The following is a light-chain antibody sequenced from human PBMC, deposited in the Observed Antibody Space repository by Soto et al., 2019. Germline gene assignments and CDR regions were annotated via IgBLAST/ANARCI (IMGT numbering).Light chain of an antibody. V-gene: IGKV3-11*01. Sequence: EIVLTKSPATLSLSPGERATLSGRASPSVTNFLAWYQQKPGQAPRLLIYGAFNRATGIPARCSGSGSGTDFTLTISSLEPEDSAIYYCQQRNIWPPVTFGQGTRLEIK. CDR1: PSVTNF. CDR2: GAF. CDR3: QQRNIWPPVT. J-gene: IGKJ5*01.